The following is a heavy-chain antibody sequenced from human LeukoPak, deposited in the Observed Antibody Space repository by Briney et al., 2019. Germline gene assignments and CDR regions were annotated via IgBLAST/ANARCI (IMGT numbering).Heavy chain of an antibody. CDR3: ARHRRADFRPGGPIDY. J-gene: IGHJ4*02. CDR2: IYYTGSI. D-gene: IGHD3-3*01. CDR1: GGSISSSSYY. Sequence: SETLSLTCTVSGGSISSSSYYWDWIRQPPGKGLEWIASIYYTGSIYYNPSLKSRVTISVDTSKNQFSLNVNSVIAADTAVYYCARHRRADFRPGGPIDYWGQGTLVTVSS. V-gene: IGHV4-39*01.